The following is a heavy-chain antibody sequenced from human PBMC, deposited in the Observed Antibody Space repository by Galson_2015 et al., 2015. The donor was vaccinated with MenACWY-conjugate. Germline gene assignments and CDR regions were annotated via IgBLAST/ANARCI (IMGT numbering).Heavy chain of an antibody. CDR3: ARDKCRFCTTSACPGAWDS. V-gene: IGHV3-30*15. CDR1: GFTFNNFG. CDR2: LSYAGRVK. Sequence: SLRLSCAASGFTFNNFGIHWVRRAPGKGLEWVAFLSYAGRVKSYADSVQGRFALSRDNSGNTLSRQMSSLSIDDTAVYYCARDKCRFCTTSACPGAWDSWGQGTPVTVSS. D-gene: IGHD3/OR15-3a*01. J-gene: IGHJ4*02.